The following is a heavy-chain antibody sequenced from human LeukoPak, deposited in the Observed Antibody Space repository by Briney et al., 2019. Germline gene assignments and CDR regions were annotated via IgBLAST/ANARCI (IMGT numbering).Heavy chain of an antibody. CDR2: IYYGGST. V-gene: IGHV4-59*01. J-gene: IGHJ3*01. D-gene: IGHD4-17*01. CDR3: ARDGATVTTFNYYAFDF. CDR1: GGSISSYY. Sequence: PSETLSLTCTVSGGSISSYYWSWIRQPPGKGLEWIGYIYYGGSTNYNPSLKSRVTISVDTSKNQFSLKLSSVTAADTAVYYCARDGATVTTFNYYAFDFWGQGTMVTVSS.